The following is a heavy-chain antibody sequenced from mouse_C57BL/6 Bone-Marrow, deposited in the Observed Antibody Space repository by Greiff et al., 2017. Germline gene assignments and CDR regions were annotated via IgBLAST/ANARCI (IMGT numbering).Heavy chain of an antibody. CDR1: GFTFSSYA. CDR3: ARAPRAY. V-gene: IGHV5-4*01. J-gene: IGHJ3*01. Sequence: EVQRVESGGGLVKPGGSLKLSCAASGFTFSSYAMSWVRQTPEKRLEWVATISDGGSYTYYPDNVKGRFTISRDNAKNNLYLQMSHLKSEDTAMYYCARAPRAYWGQGTLVTVSA. CDR2: ISDGGSYT.